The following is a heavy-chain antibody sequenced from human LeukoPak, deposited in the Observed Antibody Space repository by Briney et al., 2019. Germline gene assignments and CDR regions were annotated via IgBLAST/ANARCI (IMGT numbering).Heavy chain of an antibody. Sequence: PSETLSLTCTVSGGSISSSSYYWGWIRQPPGKGLEWIGSIYYSGSTYYNPSLKSRVTISVDTSKNQFSLKLSSVTAADTAVYYCARKVTMVRGVMGPFYYYYMDVWGKGTTVTVSS. J-gene: IGHJ6*03. CDR2: IYYSGST. D-gene: IGHD3-10*01. CDR1: GGSISSSSYY. V-gene: IGHV4-39*07. CDR3: ARKVTMVRGVMGPFYYYYMDV.